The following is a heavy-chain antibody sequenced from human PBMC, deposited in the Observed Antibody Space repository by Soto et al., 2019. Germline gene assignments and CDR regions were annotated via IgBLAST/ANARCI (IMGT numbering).Heavy chain of an antibody. CDR1: GDSISSYY. CDR3: ARGHLGITTTGTWYDFDY. V-gene: IGHV4-59*01. Sequence: QVQLQESGPRLVKPSETLSLTCTVSGDSISSYYWTWIRQPPGKGLEYIGYIYYSGRTYYNPSLKSRVTISVDTSKNQLYLKLSSVTAADTAVYYCARGHLGITTTGTWYDFDYWGQGTLVTVSS. CDR2: IYYSGRT. J-gene: IGHJ4*02. D-gene: IGHD2-15*01.